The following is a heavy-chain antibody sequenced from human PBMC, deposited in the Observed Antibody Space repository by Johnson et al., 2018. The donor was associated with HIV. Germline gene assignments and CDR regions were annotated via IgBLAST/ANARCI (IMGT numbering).Heavy chain of an antibody. CDR1: GFTFSDYY. Sequence: QVQLVESGGGLVKPGGSLRLSCATSGFTFSDYYMSWIRQAPGKGLEWVSYISSSGSTIYYAASVKGRFTISRDNTKNSLYLQMNSLRAEDTAVYYCAREEVTIFGVAYDAFDIWGQGTMVTVSS. J-gene: IGHJ3*02. CDR2: ISSSGSTI. D-gene: IGHD3-3*01. CDR3: AREEVTIFGVAYDAFDI. V-gene: IGHV3-11*04.